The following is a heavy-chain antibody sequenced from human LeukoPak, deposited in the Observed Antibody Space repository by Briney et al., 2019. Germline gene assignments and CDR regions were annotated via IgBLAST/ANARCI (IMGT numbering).Heavy chain of an antibody. J-gene: IGHJ4*02. Sequence: SVKVSCKVSGGIFGSYAINWVRQAPGQGLEWLGRIIPIFDTPNYAQTFQGRVTISVDKSTRTVYMELTSLRSEDTALYYCAKGSRLREAGSYRFWGQGTLVTASS. V-gene: IGHV1-69*06. CDR2: IIPIFDTP. CDR3: AKGSRLREAGSYRF. D-gene: IGHD3-16*02. CDR1: GGIFGSYA.